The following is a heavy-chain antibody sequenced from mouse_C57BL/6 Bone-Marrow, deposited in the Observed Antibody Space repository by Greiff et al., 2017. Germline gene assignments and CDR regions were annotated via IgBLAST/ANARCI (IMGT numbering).Heavy chain of an antibody. CDR3: TTMVTTRGAGFAY. CDR1: GFNIKDYY. J-gene: IGHJ3*01. D-gene: IGHD2-2*01. CDR2: IDPEDGDT. V-gene: IGHV14-1*01. Sequence: EVQLQESGAELVRPGASVKLSCTASGFNIKDYYMHWVKQRPEQGLEWIGRIDPEDGDTEYAPKFQGKATMPADTSSSTAYLQLSRLTSEDTAVYYCTTMVTTRGAGFAYWGQGTLVTVSA.